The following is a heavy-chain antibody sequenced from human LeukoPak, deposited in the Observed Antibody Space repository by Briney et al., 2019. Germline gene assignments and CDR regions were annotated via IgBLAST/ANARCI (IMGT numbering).Heavy chain of an antibody. CDR3: ARVVAASLYYYYYGVDV. D-gene: IGHD2-2*01. J-gene: IGHJ6*02. V-gene: IGHV1-69*04. Sequence: SVKVSCKASGGTFSSYAISWVRQAPGQGLEWMGRIIPILGIANYAQKFQGRVTITADKSTSTAYMELSSLRSEDTAVYYCARVVAASLYYYYYGVDVWGQGTTVTVSS. CDR1: GGTFSSYA. CDR2: IIPILGIA.